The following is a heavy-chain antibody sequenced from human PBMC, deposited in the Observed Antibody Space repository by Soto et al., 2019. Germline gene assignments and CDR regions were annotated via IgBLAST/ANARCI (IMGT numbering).Heavy chain of an antibody. CDR3: ANYYDSSGYYYGPAFDI. Sequence: GGSLRLSCVVSGFTFSNYAMSWVRQAPGKGLEWVSVISGSGDRTYYADSVKGRFTISRDNSKNTLYLQMNSLRAEDTAVYYCANYYDSSGYYYGPAFDIWGQGTMVTVSS. CDR2: ISGSGDRT. V-gene: IGHV3-23*01. J-gene: IGHJ3*02. CDR1: GFTFSNYA. D-gene: IGHD3-22*01.